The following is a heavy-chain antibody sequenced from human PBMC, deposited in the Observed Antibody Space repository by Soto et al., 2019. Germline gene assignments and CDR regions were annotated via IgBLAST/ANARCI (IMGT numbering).Heavy chain of an antibody. D-gene: IGHD3-10*01. Sequence: GASVKVSCKASGGTFSSYAISWVRQAPGQGLEWMGGIIPIFGTANYAQKFQGRVTITADESTSTAYMELSSLRSEDTAVYYCARVRGRDGYNHYFDYWGQGTLVTVSS. V-gene: IGHV1-69*13. CDR3: ARVRGRDGYNHYFDY. CDR2: IIPIFGTA. J-gene: IGHJ4*02. CDR1: GGTFSSYA.